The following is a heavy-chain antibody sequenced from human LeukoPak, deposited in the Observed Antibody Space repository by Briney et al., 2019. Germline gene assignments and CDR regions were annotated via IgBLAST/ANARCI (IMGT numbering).Heavy chain of an antibody. V-gene: IGHV4-59*08. Sequence: SETLSLTCTVPGGSISSYYWSWIRQPPGKGLEGIAYFSDIGSINYNPSPKGRVTISLDTSKNQFALKLSSVTAPGAAVYYCAGHHPRNTVDFWGQGTLVTVPS. J-gene: IGHJ4*02. D-gene: IGHD2/OR15-2a*01. CDR3: AGHHPRNTVDF. CDR2: FSDIGSI. CDR1: GGSISSYY.